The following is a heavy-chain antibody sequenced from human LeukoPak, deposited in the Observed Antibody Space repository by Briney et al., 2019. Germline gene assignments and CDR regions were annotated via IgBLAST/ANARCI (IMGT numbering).Heavy chain of an antibody. J-gene: IGHJ4*02. CDR1: GFTFSSYS. D-gene: IGHD6-19*01. V-gene: IGHV3-21*01. Sequence: GGSLRLSCAASGFTFSSYSMNWVRQAPGKGLEWVSSISSSSSYIYYADSVKGRFTISRDNAKNSLYLQMNSLRGEDTAVYYCARGRDSSGGGFDYWGQGTLVTVSS. CDR3: ARGRDSSGGGFDY. CDR2: ISSSSSYI.